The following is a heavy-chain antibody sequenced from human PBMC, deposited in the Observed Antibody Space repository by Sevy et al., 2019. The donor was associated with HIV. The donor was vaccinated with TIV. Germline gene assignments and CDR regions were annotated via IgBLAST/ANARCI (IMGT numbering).Heavy chain of an antibody. CDR2: IIPIFGTA. CDR1: GGTFSKYA. Sequence: GPSVKVSCKASGGTFSKYAITWVRQAPGQGLEWMGGIIPIFGTANYAQKFQGRVTITADESTSTAYMELSSLRSEDTAVYYCARDRGFSSTSEYGMDVWGQGTTVTVSS. J-gene: IGHJ6*02. V-gene: IGHV1-69*13. D-gene: IGHD2-2*01. CDR3: ARDRGFSSTSEYGMDV.